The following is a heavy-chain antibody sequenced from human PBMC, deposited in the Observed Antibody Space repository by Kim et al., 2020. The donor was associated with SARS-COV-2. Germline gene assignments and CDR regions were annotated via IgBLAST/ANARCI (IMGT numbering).Heavy chain of an antibody. CDR3: ASALIGMVVVPEALLGY. J-gene: IGHJ4*02. D-gene: IGHD2-2*01. V-gene: IGHV3-53*01. Sequence: SVKGRFTISRDNSENTLHLQMDSLRAEDTAVYYCASALIGMVVVPEALLGYWGQGTLVTVSS.